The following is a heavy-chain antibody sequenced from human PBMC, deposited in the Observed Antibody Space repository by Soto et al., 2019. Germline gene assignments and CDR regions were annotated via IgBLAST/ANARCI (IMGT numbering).Heavy chain of an antibody. J-gene: IGHJ4*02. CDR1: GFTFSSYA. D-gene: IGHD1-7*01. V-gene: IGHV3-23*01. CDR2: ISGSGGST. CDR3: AKFTWYHWNYIDY. Sequence: LRLSCAASGFTFSSYAMSWVRQAPGKGLEWVSAISGSGGSTYYADSVKGRFTISRDNSKNTLYLQMNSLRAEDTAVYYCAKFTWYHWNYIDYWGQGTLVTVSS.